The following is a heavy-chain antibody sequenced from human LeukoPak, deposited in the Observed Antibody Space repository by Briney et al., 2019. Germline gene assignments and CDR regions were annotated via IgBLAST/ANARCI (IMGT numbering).Heavy chain of an antibody. CDR1: GGSISSSSYY. V-gene: IGHV4-39*07. CDR2: INHSGST. CDR3: ARRRTGIAAADV. J-gene: IGHJ6*04. D-gene: IGHD6-13*01. Sequence: SETLSLTCTVSGGSISSSSYYWGWIRQPPGKGLEWIGEINHSGSTNYNPSLKSRVTISVDTSKNQFSLKLSSVTAADTAVYYCARRRTGIAAADVWGKGTTVTVSS.